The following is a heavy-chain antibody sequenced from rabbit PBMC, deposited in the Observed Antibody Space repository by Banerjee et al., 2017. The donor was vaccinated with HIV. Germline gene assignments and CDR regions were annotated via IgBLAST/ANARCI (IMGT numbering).Heavy chain of an antibody. CDR3: ARDLTGVIGWNFGL. CDR2: IDTGSTSSS. J-gene: IGHJ4*01. Sequence: QLEESGGDLVKPGASLTLTCTASGFTLSSSYWIYWVRQAPGKGLEWIGCIDTGSTSSSYYASWAKGRFTISKTSTTVTLQMTSLTAADTATYFCARDLTGVIGWNFGLWGPGTLVTVS. V-gene: IGHV1S45*01. D-gene: IGHD1-1*01. CDR1: GFTLSSSYW.